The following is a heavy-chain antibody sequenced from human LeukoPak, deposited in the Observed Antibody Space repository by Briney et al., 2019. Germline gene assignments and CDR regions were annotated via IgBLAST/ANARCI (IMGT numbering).Heavy chain of an antibody. CDR3: AKGSYYDSSGYYYFDY. Sequence: GGSLRLSCAASGFTFSSYAMNWVRQAPGKGLEWVSGISASSSIYYADSVKGRFTISRDNSKNTLYLQVNSLRADDTAVYYCAKGSYYDSSGYYYFDYWGQGTLVTVSS. V-gene: IGHV3-23*01. CDR1: GFTFSSYA. CDR2: ISASSSI. J-gene: IGHJ4*02. D-gene: IGHD3-22*01.